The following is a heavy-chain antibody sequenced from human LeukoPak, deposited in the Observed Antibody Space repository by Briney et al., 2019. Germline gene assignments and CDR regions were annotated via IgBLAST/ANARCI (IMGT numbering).Heavy chain of an antibody. V-gene: IGHV1-69*05. D-gene: IGHD6-6*01. J-gene: IGHJ4*02. CDR3: ATTYSSSSIA. CDR2: IIPIFGTA. CDR1: GGTFSSYA. Sequence: GASVKVSCKASGGTFSSYAISWVRQAPGQGLEWMGGIIPIFGTANYAQKFQGRVTITTDESTSTAYMELSSLRSEDTAVYYCATTYSSSSIAWGQGTLVTVSS.